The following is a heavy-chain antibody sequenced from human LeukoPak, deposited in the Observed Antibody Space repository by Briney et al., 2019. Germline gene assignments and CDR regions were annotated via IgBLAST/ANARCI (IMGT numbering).Heavy chain of an antibody. CDR1: GYTLTELS. D-gene: IGHD3-9*01. CDR3: ATELRYFDWLSPIDY. V-gene: IGHV1-24*01. Sequence: GASVKVSCKVSGYTLTELSMHWVRQAPGKGLEWMGGFDPEDGETIYAQKFRGRVTMTEDTSTDTAYMELSSLRSEDTAVYYCATELRYFDWLSPIDYWGQGTLVTVSS. CDR2: FDPEDGET. J-gene: IGHJ4*02.